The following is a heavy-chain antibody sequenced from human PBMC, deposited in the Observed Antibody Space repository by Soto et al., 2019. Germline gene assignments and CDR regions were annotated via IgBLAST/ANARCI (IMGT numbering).Heavy chain of an antibody. D-gene: IGHD3-16*01. V-gene: IGHV3-23*01. Sequence: GGSLRLSCAVSGFVLRTYDASWVRQAPGKGLEWLAVIIAWGQTIYSAESARGRFTISRDDAKNTLHLQIDSLTVEDTAVYYCVPRLNPRVPDHWGQGTLVTVSS. J-gene: IGHJ4*02. CDR1: GFVLRTYD. CDR2: IIAWGQTI. CDR3: VPRLNPRVPDH.